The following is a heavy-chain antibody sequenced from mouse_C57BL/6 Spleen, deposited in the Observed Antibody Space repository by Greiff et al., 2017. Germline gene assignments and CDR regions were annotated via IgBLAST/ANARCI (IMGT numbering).Heavy chain of an antibody. Sequence: LQQSGAELVKPGASVKLSCTASGFNIKDYYMHWVKQRTEQGLEWIGRIDPEDGETKYAPQFQGKATITADTSSNTAYLQLSSLTSEDTAVYYCARSEGSSRGDYAMDYWGQGTSVTVSS. D-gene: IGHD1-1*01. CDR1: GFNIKDYY. J-gene: IGHJ4*01. CDR3: ARSEGSSRGDYAMDY. CDR2: IDPEDGET. V-gene: IGHV14-2*01.